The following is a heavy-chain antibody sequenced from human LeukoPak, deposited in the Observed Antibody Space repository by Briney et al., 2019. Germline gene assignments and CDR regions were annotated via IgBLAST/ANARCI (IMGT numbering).Heavy chain of an antibody. V-gene: IGHV3-74*01. CDR2: INSDGIT. D-gene: IGHD5-18*01. CDR1: GFTFDDYG. J-gene: IGHJ4*02. Sequence: PGGSLGLSCAASGFTFDDYGMSWVRQAPGKGLVWVSRINSDGITDYADSVKGRFIISRDNAKNTLYLQMNSLRAEDTAVYFCAREGFGYSYGLWGQGTLITVSS. CDR3: AREGFGYSYGL.